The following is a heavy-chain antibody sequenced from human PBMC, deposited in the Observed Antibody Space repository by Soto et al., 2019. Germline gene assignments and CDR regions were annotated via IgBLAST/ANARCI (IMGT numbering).Heavy chain of an antibody. Sequence: LRLSCAASGFTFSSYAMSWVRQAPGKGLEWVSAISGSGGSTYYADSVKGRFTISRDNSKNTLYLQMNSLRAEGTAVYYCAKDYCSGGSCYTDWGQGTMVTVSS. D-gene: IGHD2-15*01. CDR1: GFTFSSYA. CDR3: AKDYCSGGSCYTD. V-gene: IGHV3-23*01. CDR2: ISGSGGST. J-gene: IGHJ3*01.